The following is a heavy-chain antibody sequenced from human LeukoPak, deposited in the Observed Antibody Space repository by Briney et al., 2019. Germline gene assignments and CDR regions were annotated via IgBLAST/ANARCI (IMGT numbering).Heavy chain of an antibody. V-gene: IGHV1-69*13. J-gene: IGHJ4*02. CDR1: GGTFSSYA. Sequence: ASVKVSCKASGGTFSSYAISWVRQAPGQGLEWMGGIIPIFGTADYAQKFQGRVTITADESTSTAYMELSSLRSEDTAVYYCEIDGPERSYWGQGTLVTVSS. D-gene: IGHD1-1*01. CDR3: EIDGPERSY. CDR2: IIPIFGTA.